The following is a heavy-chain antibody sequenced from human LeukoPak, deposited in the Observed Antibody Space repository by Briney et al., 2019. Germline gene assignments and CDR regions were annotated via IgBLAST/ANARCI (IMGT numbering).Heavy chain of an antibody. CDR1: GYTFTTFG. V-gene: IGHV1-18*01. CDR3: ARTRGSSSRNLYYFDY. D-gene: IGHD6-13*01. CDR2: ISTYNGNT. J-gene: IGHJ4*02. Sequence: ASVKVSCKASGYTFTTFGINWVRQAPGQGLECMGWISTYNGNTNYAQKFQGRVTMTTDTSTSTAYMELRSLTSDDTAIYYCARTRGSSSRNLYYFDYWGQGALVTVSS.